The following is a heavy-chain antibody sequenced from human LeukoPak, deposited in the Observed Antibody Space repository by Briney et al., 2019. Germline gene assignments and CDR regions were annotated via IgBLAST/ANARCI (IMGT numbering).Heavy chain of an antibody. J-gene: IGHJ4*02. D-gene: IGHD2-15*01. CDR1: GFTFSSYG. V-gene: IGHV3-48*01. CDR3: ARDGYCSGGTCYSGVLEY. CDR2: ISSSSSTI. Sequence: GGSLRLSCAASGFTFSSYGMHWVRQAPGKGLEWVSYISSSSSTIYYADSVKGRFTISRDNAKNSLYLQMNSLRAEDTAMYYCARDGYCSGGTCYSGVLEYWGQGTPVTVSS.